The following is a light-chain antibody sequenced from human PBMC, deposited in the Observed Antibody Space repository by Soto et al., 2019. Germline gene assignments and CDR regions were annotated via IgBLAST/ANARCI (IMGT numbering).Light chain of an antibody. CDR2: DVT. J-gene: IGLJ1*01. CDR3: SSYTSRNTEV. CDR1: SSDVGRYNY. V-gene: IGLV2-14*01. Sequence: QSALTQPASVSGSPGQSITISCTGTSSDVGRYNYVSWHQQYPGKAPKVIIYDVTNRPSGVSNRFSCSKSGNTASLTISGLQAEDEADYYCSSYTSRNTEVFGTGTKLTVL.